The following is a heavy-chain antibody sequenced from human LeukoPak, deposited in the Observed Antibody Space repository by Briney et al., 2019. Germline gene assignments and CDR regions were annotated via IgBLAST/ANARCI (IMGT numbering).Heavy chain of an antibody. CDR1: GDSVSSNSAA. CDR3: ARDTAPDYYDSSGYQVGFDY. Sequence: SQTLSLTYAISGDSVSSNSAAWNWIRQSPSRGLEWLGRTYYRSKWYNDYAVSVKSRITINPDTSKNQFSLQLNSVTPEDTAVDYCARDTAPDYYDSSGYQVGFDYWGQGTLVTVSS. V-gene: IGHV6-1*01. J-gene: IGHJ4*02. CDR2: TYYRSKWYN. D-gene: IGHD3-22*01.